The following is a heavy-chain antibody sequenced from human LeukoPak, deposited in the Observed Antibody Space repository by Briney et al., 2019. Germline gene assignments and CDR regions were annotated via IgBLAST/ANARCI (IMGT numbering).Heavy chain of an antibody. D-gene: IGHD2/OR15-2a*01. CDR2: INSDGSWT. CDR1: GNYW. Sequence: GGSLRLSCAASGNYWMHWVRQAQGKGLVWVSHINSDGSWTSYADSVKGRFTISKDNAKNTVYLQMNSLRAEDTAVYYCVSFYETYWGRGTLVTVSS. V-gene: IGHV3-74*01. CDR3: VSFYETY. J-gene: IGHJ4*02.